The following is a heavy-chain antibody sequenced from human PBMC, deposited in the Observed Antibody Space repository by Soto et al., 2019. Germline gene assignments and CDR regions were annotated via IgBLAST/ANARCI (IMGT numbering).Heavy chain of an antibody. J-gene: IGHJ4*02. Sequence: GGSLRLSCTGSGFSFSSYSMNWVRQAPGGGLEWVSAISGSGGSTYYADSVKGRFTISRDNSKNTLYLQMNSLRAEDTAVYYCAKVVPSPSGDWDYWGQGTLVTVSS. CDR1: GFSFSSYS. CDR2: ISGSGGST. CDR3: AKVVPSPSGDWDY. V-gene: IGHV3-23*01. D-gene: IGHD2-21*02.